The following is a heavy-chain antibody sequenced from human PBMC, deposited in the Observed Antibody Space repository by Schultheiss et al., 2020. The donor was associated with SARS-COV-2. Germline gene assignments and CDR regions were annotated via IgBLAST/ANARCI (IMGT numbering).Heavy chain of an antibody. J-gene: IGHJ6*02. V-gene: IGHV3-23*01. D-gene: IGHD3-16*01. CDR3: ARAGEGRYYYYGMDV. Sequence: GGSLRLSCAASGFNFDAYAMHWVRQAPGKGLEWVSAISGSGGSTYYADSVKGRFTISRDNAKNTLYLQMNSLRAEDTAVYYCARAGEGRYYYYGMDVWGQGTTVTVSS. CDR2: ISGSGGST. CDR1: GFNFDAYA.